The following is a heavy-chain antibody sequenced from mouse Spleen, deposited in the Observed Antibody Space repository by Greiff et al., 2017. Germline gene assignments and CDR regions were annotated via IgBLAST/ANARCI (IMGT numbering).Heavy chain of an antibody. CDR3: ARGPSYPLYYYAMDY. CDR2: INPSSGYT. V-gene: IGHV1-4*01. Sequence: QVQLKESGAELARPGASVKMSCKASGYTFTSYTMHWVKQRPGQGLEWIGYINPSSGYTKYNQKFKDKATLTADKSSSTAYMQLSSLTSEDSAVYYCARGPSYPLYYYAMDYWGQGTSVTVSS. J-gene: IGHJ4*01. D-gene: IGHD1-1*01. CDR1: GYTFTSYT.